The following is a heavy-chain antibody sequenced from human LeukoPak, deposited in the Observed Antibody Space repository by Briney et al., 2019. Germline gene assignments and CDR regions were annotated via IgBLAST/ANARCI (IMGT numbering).Heavy chain of an antibody. CDR1: GFTFRSYM. J-gene: IGHJ6*02. D-gene: IGHD3-22*01. Sequence: SGGSLRLSCAASGFTFRSYMMSWVRQAPGKGLEWISYISSTGSSIYYADSVKGRFTISRDNAENSLYLRMNSLRDEDTAVYYCVRDSLYDSRYYYYGLDVWGQGTTVAVSS. V-gene: IGHV3-48*02. CDR2: ISSTGSSI. CDR3: VRDSLYDSRYYYYGLDV.